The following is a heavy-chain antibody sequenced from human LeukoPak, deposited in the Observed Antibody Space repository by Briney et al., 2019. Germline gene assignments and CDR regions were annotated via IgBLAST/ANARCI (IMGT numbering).Heavy chain of an antibody. CDR3: AKDLRSYLSY. D-gene: IGHD3-16*02. V-gene: IGHV3-30*18. Sequence: PGGSLRLSCAASEFTFSSYGMHWVRQAPGKGLEWVAVISYDESNKYYADSVKGRFTISRDNSKNTLYLQMNSLRAEDTAVYYCAKDLRSYLSYWGQGTLVTVSS. J-gene: IGHJ4*02. CDR2: ISYDESNK. CDR1: EFTFSSYG.